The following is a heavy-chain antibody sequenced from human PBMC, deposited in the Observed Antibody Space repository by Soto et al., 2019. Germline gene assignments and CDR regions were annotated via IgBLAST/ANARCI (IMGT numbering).Heavy chain of an antibody. CDR3: ARGSGLGYYYGSGCDPATRRFDP. CDR2: INHSGST. CDR1: GGSFSGYY. J-gene: IGHJ5*02. D-gene: IGHD3-10*01. Sequence: QVQLQQWGAGLLKPSETLSLTCAVYGGSFSGYYWSWIRQPPGKGLEWIGEINHSGSTNYNPSLKSRVTISVDTSKNQFSLKLSSVTAADTAVYYCARGSGLGYYYGSGCDPATRRFDPWGQGTLVTVSS. V-gene: IGHV4-34*01.